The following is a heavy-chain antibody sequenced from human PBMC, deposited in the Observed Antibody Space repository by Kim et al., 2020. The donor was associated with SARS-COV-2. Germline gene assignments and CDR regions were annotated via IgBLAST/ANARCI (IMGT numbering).Heavy chain of an antibody. CDR2: IYFTWTT. CDR3: ARGKAGVGYYSSDFYYYMDV. V-gene: IGHV4-59*01. D-gene: IGHD3-3*01. CDR1: GGSINTNY. Sequence: SETLSLTCSVSGGSINTNYWSWIRQAPGKGREWIGYIYFTWTTNYNPSLNRRIIISVDTSKKQFSLKMTSVTAADSAVYYCARGKAGVGYYSSDFYYYMDVWGQGTTVTVSS. J-gene: IGHJ6*03.